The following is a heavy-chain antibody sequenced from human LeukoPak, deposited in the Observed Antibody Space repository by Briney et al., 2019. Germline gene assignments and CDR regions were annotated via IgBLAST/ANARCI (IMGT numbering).Heavy chain of an antibody. CDR3: ARGSSYSSGWIDY. Sequence: ASVKVPCKASGYTFTGYHMHWVRQAPGQGLEWMGRINPNSGGTNYAQKFQGRVTMTRDTSISTAYMELSRLRSDDTAVYYCARGSSYSSGWIDYWGQGTLVTVSS. V-gene: IGHV1-2*06. J-gene: IGHJ4*02. CDR1: GYTFTGYH. CDR2: INPNSGGT. D-gene: IGHD6-19*01.